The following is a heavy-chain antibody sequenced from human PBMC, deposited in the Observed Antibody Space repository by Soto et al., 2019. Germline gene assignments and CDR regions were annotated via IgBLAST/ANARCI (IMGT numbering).Heavy chain of an antibody. V-gene: IGHV3-30*18. J-gene: IGHJ4*02. CDR3: AKENIAAAAEQLDKYHFDY. Sequence: GGSLRLSCAASGFTFSSYGMHWVRQAPGKGLEWVAVISYDGSNKYYADSVKGRFTISRDNSKNTLYLQMNSLRAEDTAVYYCAKENIAAAAEQLDKYHFDYWGQGTLVTVSS. D-gene: IGHD6-13*01. CDR2: ISYDGSNK. CDR1: GFTFSSYG.